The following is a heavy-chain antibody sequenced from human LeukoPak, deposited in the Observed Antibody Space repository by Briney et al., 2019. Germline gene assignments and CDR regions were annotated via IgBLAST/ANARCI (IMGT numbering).Heavy chain of an antibody. V-gene: IGHV3-23*01. Sequence: GGSLRLSCAASGFTFSSYAMSWVRQAPGKGLEWVSAISGSGGSTYYADSVKGRFTISRDNSKNTLYLQMNSLRAEDTAVYYCAKDREGYCSSTSCLNWFDPWGQGTLVTVSS. CDR2: ISGSGGST. CDR1: GFTFSSYA. J-gene: IGHJ5*02. CDR3: AKDREGYCSSTSCLNWFDP. D-gene: IGHD2-2*01.